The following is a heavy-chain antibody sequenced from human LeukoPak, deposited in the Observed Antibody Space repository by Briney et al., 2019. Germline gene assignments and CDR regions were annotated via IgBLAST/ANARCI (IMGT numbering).Heavy chain of an antibody. D-gene: IGHD6-6*01. Sequence: SEALSLTCTVSGGSISSISYYWGWIRQPPGKGLEWIVSMYYSGSTYNNPSLKSRVTISVDTSKNQFSLKLSSVTAADTAVYYCARATRAARHFDYWGQGTLVTVSS. CDR2: MYYSGST. V-gene: IGHV4-39*07. J-gene: IGHJ4*02. CDR3: ARATRAARHFDY. CDR1: GGSISSISYY.